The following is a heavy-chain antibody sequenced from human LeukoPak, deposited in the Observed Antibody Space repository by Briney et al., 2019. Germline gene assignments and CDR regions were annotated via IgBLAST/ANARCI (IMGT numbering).Heavy chain of an antibody. V-gene: IGHV3-15*01. CDR2: IKSKTDGGTT. J-gene: IGHJ4*02. Sequence: GGSLRLSCAASGFTFSNAWMSWVRQAPGKGLEWVGRIKSKTDGGTTDYAAPVKGRFTISRDDSKNTLYLQMNSLKTEDTAVYYCTTDEITMIVVVEYYFDYWGQGTLVTVSS. CDR3: TTDEITMIVVVEYYFDY. CDR1: GFTFSNAW. D-gene: IGHD3-22*01.